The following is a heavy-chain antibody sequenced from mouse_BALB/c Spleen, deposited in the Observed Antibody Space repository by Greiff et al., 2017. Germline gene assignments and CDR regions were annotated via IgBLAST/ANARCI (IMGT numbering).Heavy chain of an antibody. CDR2: ISSGSSTI. Sequence: DVKLVESGGGLVQPGGSRKLSCAASGFTFSSFGMHWVRQAPEKGLEWVAYISSGSSTIYYADTVKGRFTISRDNPKNTLFLQMTSLRSEDTAMYYCEREGDYSGSDYVMDYWGQGTSVTVSS. D-gene: IGHD1-1*01. CDR3: EREGDYSGSDYVMDY. CDR1: GFTFSSFG. J-gene: IGHJ4*01. V-gene: IGHV5-17*02.